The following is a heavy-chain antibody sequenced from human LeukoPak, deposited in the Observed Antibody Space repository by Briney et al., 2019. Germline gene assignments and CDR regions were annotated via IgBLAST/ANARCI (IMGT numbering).Heavy chain of an antibody. J-gene: IGHJ4*02. Sequence: GGSLRLSCAASGFTFSTYSMNWVRQAPGKGLEWVANIKQDGSEKYYVDSVKGRFTISRDNAKNSLSLQVNSLRAEDTAVYYCVTTNYIAGTFDYWGQGTLVTVSS. V-gene: IGHV3-7*03. CDR3: VTTNYIAGTFDY. CDR1: GFTFSTYS. D-gene: IGHD4/OR15-4a*01. CDR2: IKQDGSEK.